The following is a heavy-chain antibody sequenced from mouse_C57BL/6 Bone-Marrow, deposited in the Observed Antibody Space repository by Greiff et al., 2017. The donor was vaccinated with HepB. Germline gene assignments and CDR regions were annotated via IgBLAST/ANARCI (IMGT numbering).Heavy chain of an antibody. Sequence: VQLKESGAELVRPGASVKLSCTASGFNIKDDYMHWVKQRPEQGLEWIGWIDPENGDTEYASKFQGKATITADTSSNTAYLQLSSLTSEDTAVYYCTLVTTVVATNAYWGQGTLVTVSA. CDR3: TLVTTVVATNAY. CDR2: IDPENGDT. D-gene: IGHD1-1*01. V-gene: IGHV14-4*01. J-gene: IGHJ3*01. CDR1: GFNIKDDY.